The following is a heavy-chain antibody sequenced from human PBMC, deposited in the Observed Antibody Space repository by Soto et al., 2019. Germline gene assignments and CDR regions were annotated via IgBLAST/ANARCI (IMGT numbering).Heavy chain of an antibody. V-gene: IGHV4-59*01. CDR3: AGEEVITVSQPWYFDL. D-gene: IGHD3-16*01. CDR1: GGSISTYY. J-gene: IGHJ2*01. CDR2: IYYSGTT. Sequence: QVQLQESGPGLVKPSETLSLTCTVSGGSISTYYWNWIRQPPGKGLEWIGYIYYSGTTNYNPSLKSRVTISVDTSKNQFSLKLSSVTAADTAVYYCAGEEVITVSQPWYFDLWGRGTLVTVSS.